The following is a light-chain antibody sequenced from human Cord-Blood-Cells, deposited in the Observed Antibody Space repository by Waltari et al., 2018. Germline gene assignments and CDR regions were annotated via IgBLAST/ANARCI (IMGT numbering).Light chain of an antibody. CDR2: DVS. CDR1: SSDVGGYNY. V-gene: IGLV2-14*01. J-gene: IGLJ3*02. CDR3: SSYTSSSTPWV. Sequence: QSALTQPASVSGSPGQSITISCTGTSSDVGGYNYVSWYQQHPGKAPKLMIYDVSKRPSGVSSRFSGSKSGNTAYLTISGLQAEDEADYYCSSYTSSSTPWVFGGGTKLTVL.